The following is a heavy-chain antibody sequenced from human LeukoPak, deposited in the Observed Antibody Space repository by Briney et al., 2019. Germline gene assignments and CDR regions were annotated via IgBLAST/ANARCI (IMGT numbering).Heavy chain of an antibody. CDR2: IYYSGST. J-gene: IGHJ4*02. CDR1: GGSISSGGYY. Sequence: SETLSLTCTVSGGSISSGGYYWSWIRQHPGKGLEWIEYIYYSGSTYYNPSLKSRVTISVDTSKNQFSLKLSSVTAADTAVYYCARDGGGYCSGGTCSIDLWGQGILVTVSS. CDR3: ARDGGGYCSGGTCSIDL. D-gene: IGHD2-15*01. V-gene: IGHV4-31*03.